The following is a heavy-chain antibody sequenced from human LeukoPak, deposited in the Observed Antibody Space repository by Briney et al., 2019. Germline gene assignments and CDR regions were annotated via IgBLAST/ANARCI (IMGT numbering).Heavy chain of an antibody. CDR1: GGSFSGYY. D-gene: IGHD6-13*01. CDR3: ARGREQQHKLFDP. V-gene: IGHV4-34*01. J-gene: IGHJ5*02. CDR2: IDHSGST. Sequence: SETLSLTCAVYGGSFSGYYWSWIRQPPGKGLEWIAEIDHSGSTNYNPSLKSRVTISVDTSKNQFSLKLSSVTAADTAVYYCARGREQQHKLFDPWGQGTLVTVSS.